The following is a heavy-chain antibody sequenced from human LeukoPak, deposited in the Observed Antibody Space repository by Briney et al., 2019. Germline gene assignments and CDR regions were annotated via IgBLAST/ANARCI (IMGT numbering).Heavy chain of an antibody. J-gene: IGHJ5*02. D-gene: IGHD3-10*01. CDR1: GFFFSSYW. Sequence: GSLKLSCAASGFFFSSYWMSWVRQAPGKGLEWVANIKQDGSENYYVDSVKGRFTISRDNAKNSLYLQMNSLRPEDTAVYYCARAASYYYGSGIRYYWFDPWGQGTLVTVSS. CDR3: ARAASYYYGSGIRYYWFDP. CDR2: IKQDGSEN. V-gene: IGHV3-7*04.